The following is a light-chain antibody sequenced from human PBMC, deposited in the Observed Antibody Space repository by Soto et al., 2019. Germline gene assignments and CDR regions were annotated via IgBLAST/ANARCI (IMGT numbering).Light chain of an antibody. V-gene: IGLV2-14*01. CDR2: EVS. CDR3: ISYTSSSTLV. J-gene: IGLJ2*01. CDR1: SSDVGGYNY. Sequence: QSVLTQPASVSGSPGQSITISCTGTSSDVGGYNYVSWYQQHPGKAPKLMIYEVSNRPSGVSNRFSGSKSGNTASLTISGLQAEDEAYYYCISYTSSSTLVFGGGTKLTVL.